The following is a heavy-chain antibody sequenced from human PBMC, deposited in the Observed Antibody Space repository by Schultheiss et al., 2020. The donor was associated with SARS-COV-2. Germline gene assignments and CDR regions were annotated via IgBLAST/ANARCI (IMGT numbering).Heavy chain of an antibody. D-gene: IGHD2-15*01. CDR3: ARVGACSGGSCPG. Sequence: ASVKVSCKASGYTLTGYYMHWVRQAPGQGLEWMGWINPNSGGTNYAQKFQGRVTMTRDTSISTAYMELSRLRSDDTAVYYCARVGACSGGSCPGWGQGTLVTVSS. J-gene: IGHJ4*02. CDR2: INPNSGGT. V-gene: IGHV1-2*02. CDR1: GYTLTGYY.